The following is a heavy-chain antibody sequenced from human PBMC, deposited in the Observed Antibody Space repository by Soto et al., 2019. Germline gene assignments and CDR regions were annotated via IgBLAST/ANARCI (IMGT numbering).Heavy chain of an antibody. V-gene: IGHV1-69*06. J-gene: IGHJ4*02. CDR3: ARDRPSRGGDPDYFDY. CDR1: GGTFSSYA. D-gene: IGHD2-21*02. CDR2: IIPIFGTA. Sequence: GASVKVSCKASGGTFSSYAISWVRQAPGQGLEWMGGIIPIFGTANYAQKFQGRVTITADKSTSTAYMELSSLRSEDTAVYYCARDRPSRGGDPDYFDYWGQGTLVTVSS.